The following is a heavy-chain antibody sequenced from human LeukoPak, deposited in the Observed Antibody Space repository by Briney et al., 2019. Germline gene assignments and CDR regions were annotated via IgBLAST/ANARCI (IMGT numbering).Heavy chain of an antibody. CDR2: INAGNGNT. CDR3: ARDRGYCSSTSCSGTFDP. J-gene: IGHJ5*02. D-gene: IGHD2-2*01. CDR1: GYTFTSYA. V-gene: IGHV1-3*01. Sequence: ASVKVSCKASGYTFTSYAMHWVRQAPGQRLEWMGWINAGNGNTKYSQKFQGRVTMTRDTSTSTVYMELSSLRSEDTAVYYCARDRGYCSSTSCSGTFDPWGQGTLVTVSS.